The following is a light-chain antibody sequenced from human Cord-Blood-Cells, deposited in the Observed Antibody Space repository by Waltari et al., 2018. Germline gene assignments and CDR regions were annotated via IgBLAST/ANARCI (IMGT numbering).Light chain of an antibody. CDR2: AAS. Sequence: DIQMNQSPSSLSASVGDRVTIPCRASQGISNYLAWYQQKPGKVPKLLIYAASTLQSGVPSRFSGSGSGTDFTLTISSLQPEDVATYYCQKYNSAPLTFGGGTKVEIK. CDR1: QGISNY. J-gene: IGKJ4*01. V-gene: IGKV1-27*01. CDR3: QKYNSAPLT.